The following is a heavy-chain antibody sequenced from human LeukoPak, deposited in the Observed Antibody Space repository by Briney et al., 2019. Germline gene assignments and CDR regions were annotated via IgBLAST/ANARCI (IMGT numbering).Heavy chain of an antibody. CDR2: IRSKANSYAT. CDR1: GFTFSDSA. D-gene: IGHD6-19*01. J-gene: IGHJ4*02. CDR3: TRSGIYSSAWSDY. Sequence: GGSLRLSCAASGFTFSDSAIHWVRQASGKGLEWVGRIRSKANSYATAYAASVKGRFTISRDDAKNTVYLQMNSLRDEDTAVYYCTRSGIYSSAWSDYWGQGILVTVSS. V-gene: IGHV3-73*01.